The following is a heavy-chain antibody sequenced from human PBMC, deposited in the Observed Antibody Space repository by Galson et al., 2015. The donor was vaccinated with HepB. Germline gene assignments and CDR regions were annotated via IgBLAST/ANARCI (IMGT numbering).Heavy chain of an antibody. Sequence: SLRLSCAASGFTFSSYAMSWLRRAPGKGLEWASSISGDGRGTYYAASGKGRFTISRDKSKNMVYLQLNNLRAEDTAVYYCAKAGYDRSARNNWFDSCGQGTLVTVSS. CDR1: GFTFSSYA. V-gene: IGHV3-23*01. CDR2: ISGDGRGT. CDR3: AKAGYDRSARNNWFDS. D-gene: IGHD3-22*01. J-gene: IGHJ5*01.